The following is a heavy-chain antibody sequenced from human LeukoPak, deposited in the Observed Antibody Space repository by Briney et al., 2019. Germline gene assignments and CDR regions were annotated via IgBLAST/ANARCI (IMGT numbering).Heavy chain of an antibody. CDR3: ARAAPHIDY. V-gene: IGHV4-59*04. Sequence: SETLSLTCTVSGGSISSYYWGWIRQPPGKGLGWIGSIYYTGSTYYNPSLKSRVTISVDTSKNQFSLQLTSVTAADTAVYYCARAAPHIDYWGQGTLVTVSS. CDR1: GGSISSYY. CDR2: IYYTGST. J-gene: IGHJ4*02.